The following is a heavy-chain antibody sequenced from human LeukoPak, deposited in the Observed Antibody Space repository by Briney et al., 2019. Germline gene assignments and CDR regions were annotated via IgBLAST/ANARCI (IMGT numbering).Heavy chain of an antibody. CDR2: ISSSTYI. CDR1: GFTFSTYS. J-gene: IGHJ4*02. V-gene: IGHV3-21*01. CDR3: ARDRALVDY. Sequence: GGSLRLSCAASGFTFSTYSMNWVRQAPGKGLEWVSFISSSTYIYYADSVAGRFTISRDNAKNSLYLQMNSLRAEDTAVYYCARDRALVDYWGQGTLVTVSS. D-gene: IGHD3-10*01.